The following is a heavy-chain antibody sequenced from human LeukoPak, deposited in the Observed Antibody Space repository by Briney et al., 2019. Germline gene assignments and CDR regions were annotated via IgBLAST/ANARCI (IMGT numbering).Heavy chain of an antibody. J-gene: IGHJ6*03. Sequence: ASVKVSCKASGYTFTSYGISWVRQAPGQGLEWMGGIIPIFGTANYAQKFQGRVTITADESTSTAYMELSSLRSEDTAVYYCARDRLYSSSHYYYYMDVWGKGTTVTVSS. CDR3: ARDRLYSSSHYYYYMDV. CDR2: IIPIFGTA. D-gene: IGHD6-6*01. V-gene: IGHV1-69*13. CDR1: GYTFTSYG.